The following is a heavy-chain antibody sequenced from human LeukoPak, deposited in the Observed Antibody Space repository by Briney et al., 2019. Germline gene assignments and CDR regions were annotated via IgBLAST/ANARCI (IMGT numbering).Heavy chain of an antibody. CDR3: ARAPSSGSYLDH. CDR1: GFTFSSYG. Sequence: PGRSLRLSCAASGFTFSSYGMHWVRQAPGKGLEWVAVISYDGSNKYYADSVKGRFTISRDNSKNTLYLQMNSLRSEDTAVYYCARAPSSGSYLDHWGQGTLVTVSS. D-gene: IGHD3-10*01. V-gene: IGHV3-30*03. J-gene: IGHJ4*02. CDR2: ISYDGSNK.